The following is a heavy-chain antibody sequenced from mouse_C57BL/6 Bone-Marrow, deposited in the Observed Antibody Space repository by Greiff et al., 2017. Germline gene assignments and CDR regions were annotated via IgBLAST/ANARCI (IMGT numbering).Heavy chain of an antibody. J-gene: IGHJ4*01. V-gene: IGHV14-1*01. CDR2: IDPEDGDT. Sequence: VQLQQSGAELVRPGASVKLSCTASGFNIKDYYMHWVKQRPEQGLEWIGRIDPEDGDTEYAPKFPGKATMTADTSSNTAYLQLSSLTSEDTAVYYCTTIGDSSPYYAMGYWGRGTSVTVSS. CDR3: TTIGDSSPYYAMGY. D-gene: IGHD3-3*01. CDR1: GFNIKDYY.